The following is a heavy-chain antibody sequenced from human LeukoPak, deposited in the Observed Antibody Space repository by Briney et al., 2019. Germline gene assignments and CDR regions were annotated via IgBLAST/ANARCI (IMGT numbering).Heavy chain of an antibody. CDR1: GFTFSSYC. D-gene: IGHD3-10*01. CDR2: INGDGSFT. V-gene: IGHV3-74*01. Sequence: GGSLGLSCAVSGFTFSSYCMHWVRHPPAKGLVCVSRINGDGSFTCYADSVKGRFTSSRDDAKNTLYLQMNSLRAEDSSVYYCAGGTTTVNFDHWGQGSLVSVFS. J-gene: IGHJ4*02. CDR3: AGGTTTVNFDH.